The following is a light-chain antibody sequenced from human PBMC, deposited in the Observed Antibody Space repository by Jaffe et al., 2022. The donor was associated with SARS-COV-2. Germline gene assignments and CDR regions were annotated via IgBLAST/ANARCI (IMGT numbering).Light chain of an antibody. CDR1: QSIKSK. CDR2: GAS. CDR3: QQYNNWPWT. Sequence: EIVMTQSPATLSVSPGERATLSCRASQSIKSKLAWYQQKPGQAPSLLIYGASTRATGIPARFSGSESGTEFTLTISSLQSEDFTVYYCQQYNNWPWTFGQGTKVEIK. J-gene: IGKJ1*01. V-gene: IGKV3-15*01.